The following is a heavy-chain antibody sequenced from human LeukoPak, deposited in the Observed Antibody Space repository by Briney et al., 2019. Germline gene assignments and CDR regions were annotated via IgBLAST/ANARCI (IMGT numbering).Heavy chain of an antibody. Sequence: SETLSLTCTVSGGSISSSSYYWGWIRQPPGKGLEWIGSIYYSGSTYYNPSLKSRVTISVDTSKNQFSLKLSSVTAADTAVYYCARVSSPRYLGDYFDYWGQGTLVTVSS. V-gene: IGHV4-39*07. CDR1: GGSISSSSYY. CDR2: IYYSGST. CDR3: ARVSSPRYLGDYFDY. D-gene: IGHD1-26*01. J-gene: IGHJ4*02.